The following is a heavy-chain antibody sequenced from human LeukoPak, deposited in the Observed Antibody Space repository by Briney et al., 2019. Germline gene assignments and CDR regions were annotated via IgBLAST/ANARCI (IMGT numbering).Heavy chain of an antibody. CDR3: ATGYSSGWTLDYYSGMDV. D-gene: IGHD6-19*01. CDR1: GYTLTDLS. J-gene: IGHJ6*02. CDR2: FDPEDGET. Sequence: ASVKVSCKVSGYTLTDLSMHWVRQAPGKGLEWMGGFDPEDGETIYAQKFQGRVTMTEDTSTDTAYMELSSLRSEDTAVYYCATGYSSGWTLDYYSGMDVWGQGTTVTVSS. V-gene: IGHV1-24*01.